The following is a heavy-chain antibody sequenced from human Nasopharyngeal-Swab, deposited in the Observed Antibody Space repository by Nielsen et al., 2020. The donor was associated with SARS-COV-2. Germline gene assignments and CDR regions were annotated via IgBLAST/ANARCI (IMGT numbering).Heavy chain of an antibody. D-gene: IGHD1-26*01. J-gene: IGHJ6*03. CDR1: GFAFIDYS. Sequence: GGSLRLSCAASGFAFIDYSMDWVRQAPGKGLEWVSYITSSSSTRYYADSVKGRFTVSRDNAKNSLYLQMSSLRDEDTAVYYCARVDSASHRQIRYYNYYYMDVWGKGTTVTVSS. CDR2: ITSSSSTR. CDR3: ARVDSASHRQIRYYNYYYMDV. V-gene: IGHV3-48*02.